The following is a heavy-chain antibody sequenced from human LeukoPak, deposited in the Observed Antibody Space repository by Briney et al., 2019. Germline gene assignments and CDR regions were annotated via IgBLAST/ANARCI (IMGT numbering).Heavy chain of an antibody. CDR1: GGSISSYY. CDR3: ARARGLYCSGGSCLYAFDI. J-gene: IGHJ3*02. D-gene: IGHD2-15*01. V-gene: IGHV4-4*07. Sequence: SETLSLTCTVSGGSISSYYWSWIRQPPGKGLEWIGRIYTSGSTNYNPSLKSRVTMSVDTSKNQFSLKLSSVTAADTAVYYCARARGLYCSGGSCLYAFDIWGQGTMVTVSS. CDR2: IYTSGST.